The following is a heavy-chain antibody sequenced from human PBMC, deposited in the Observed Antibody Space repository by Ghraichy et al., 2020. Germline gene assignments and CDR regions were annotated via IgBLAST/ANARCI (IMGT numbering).Heavy chain of an antibody. J-gene: IGHJ2*01. Sequence: GGSLRLSCAASGFIFSSYSMNWVRQAPGKGLEWVSSISSSSSYIYYADSVRGRFTISRDNAKNSLYLQMKSLRAEDTAVYSCAKEEGDYDILTGYGSSIYWYFDLWGRGTLVTVSS. CDR1: GFIFSSYS. D-gene: IGHD3-9*01. CDR2: ISSSSSYI. V-gene: IGHV3-21*01. CDR3: AKEEGDYDILTGYGSSIYWYFDL.